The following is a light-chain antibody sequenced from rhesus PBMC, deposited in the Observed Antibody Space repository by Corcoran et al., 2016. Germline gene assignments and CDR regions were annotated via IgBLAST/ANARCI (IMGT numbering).Light chain of an antibody. Sequence: DIQMTQSPSSLSASVGDRVTITCRASENINNYLNWYQQKPGKAPKLLIFEAFSLQGGVTSRFTCSGSGTEDTLTISSLQPEDVGTYYCQHGYGIPLTFGGGTKVDLK. CDR3: QHGYGIPLT. CDR1: ENINNY. J-gene: IGKJ4*01. CDR2: EAF. V-gene: IGKV1-74*01.